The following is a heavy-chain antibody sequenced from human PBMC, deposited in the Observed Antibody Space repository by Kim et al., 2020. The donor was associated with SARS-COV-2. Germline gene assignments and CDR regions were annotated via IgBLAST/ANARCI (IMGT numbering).Heavy chain of an antibody. CDR1: GYSFTSYW. D-gene: IGHD3-3*01. Sequence: GESLKISCKGSGYSFTSYWIGWVRQMPGKGLEWMGIIYPGDSDTRYSPSFQGQVTISADKSISTAYLQWSSLKASDTAMYYCARDPGDFWSGYYTGVEGQGGGMDVWGQGTTVTVSS. CDR3: ARDPGDFWSGYYTGVEGQGGGMDV. CDR2: IYPGDSDT. J-gene: IGHJ6*02. V-gene: IGHV5-51*01.